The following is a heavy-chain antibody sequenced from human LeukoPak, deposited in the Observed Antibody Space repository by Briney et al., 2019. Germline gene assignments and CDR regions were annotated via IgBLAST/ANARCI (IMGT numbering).Heavy chain of an antibody. J-gene: IGHJ4*02. Sequence: PSETPSLTCTVSGGSISTYYWSWIRQPAGKGLEWIGRIYTSGSTNYNPSLKSRVTMSVDTSKNQFSLKVTSVTAADTAVYYCARDGSSGWYGGYFDYWGQGTLVTVSS. V-gene: IGHV4-4*07. CDR1: GGSISTYY. D-gene: IGHD6-19*01. CDR3: ARDGSSGWYGGYFDY. CDR2: IYTSGST.